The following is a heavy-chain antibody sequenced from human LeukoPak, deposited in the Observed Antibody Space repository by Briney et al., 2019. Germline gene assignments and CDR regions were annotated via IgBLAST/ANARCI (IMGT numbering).Heavy chain of an antibody. CDR1: GFIFSAYT. CDR2: ISYDVTNK. D-gene: IGHD2-21*01. Sequence: GGSLRLSCAASGFIFSAYTMHWVRQAPGKGLEWVALISYDVTNKDYADSVKGRFTISRDNSKNTLFLQMNSLRSEDTAVYYCARGSIDWQAVAFDYWGQGTLVTVSS. J-gene: IGHJ4*02. V-gene: IGHV3-30*04. CDR3: ARGSIDWQAVAFDY.